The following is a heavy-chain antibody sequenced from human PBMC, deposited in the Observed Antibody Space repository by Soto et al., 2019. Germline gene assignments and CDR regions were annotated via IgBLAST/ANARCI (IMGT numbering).Heavy chain of an antibody. CDR2: VYATGTT. CDR1: GGSISKFY. Sequence: WETLSLTYNVSGGSISKFYWAWIRKTAGNGLEWMGRVYATGTTDYNPSLRSRVAMSVDISKKTFSLRLRSVTGADSGVYYCVRDGSKSLRDWFDPWGQGILVTVSS. V-gene: IGHV4-4*07. CDR3: VRDGSKSLRDWFDP. J-gene: IGHJ5*02.